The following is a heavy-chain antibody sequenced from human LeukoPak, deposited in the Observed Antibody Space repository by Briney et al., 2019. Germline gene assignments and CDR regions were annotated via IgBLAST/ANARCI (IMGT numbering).Heavy chain of an antibody. CDR1: GFTFSSYS. Sequence: KPGGSLRLSCAASGFTFSSYSMNWVRQAPGKGLEWVSSISSSSSYIYYADSVKGRFTISRDNSKNTLFLQMNSLRGEDTAMYYCARVQGGGYRTADYWGQGTLVTVSS. D-gene: IGHD6-19*01. CDR2: ISSSSSYI. V-gene: IGHV3-21*01. J-gene: IGHJ4*02. CDR3: ARVQGGGYRTADY.